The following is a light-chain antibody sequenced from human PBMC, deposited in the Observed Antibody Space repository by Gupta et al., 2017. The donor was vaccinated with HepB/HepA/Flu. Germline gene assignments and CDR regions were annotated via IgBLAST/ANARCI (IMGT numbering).Light chain of an antibody. CDR3: NAWDNRGKYLGV. Sequence: GDSLRNYYASWYQQKPGQAPVLVIYGKNNRPSGSTDRVSGSSSGNTASVTITGAQADEEADYYCNAWDNRGKYLGVFGGGNKLTVL. CDR1: SLRNYY. J-gene: IGLJ3*02. CDR2: GKN. V-gene: IGLV3-19*01.